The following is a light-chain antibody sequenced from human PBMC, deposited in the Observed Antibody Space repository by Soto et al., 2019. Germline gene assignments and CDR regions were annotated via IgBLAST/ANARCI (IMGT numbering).Light chain of an antibody. J-gene: IGLJ2*01. CDR2: EVI. Sequence: QSALTQPASVSGSLGQSITVSCTGTSSDVAGYNYVSWYQQYPGKAPKLMIYEVINRPSGVPDRFSGSKSGNTASLTVSGLQADDEADYYCTSYAGGNILVFGGGTKLTVL. CDR3: TSYAGGNILV. V-gene: IGLV2-8*01. CDR1: SSDVAGYNY.